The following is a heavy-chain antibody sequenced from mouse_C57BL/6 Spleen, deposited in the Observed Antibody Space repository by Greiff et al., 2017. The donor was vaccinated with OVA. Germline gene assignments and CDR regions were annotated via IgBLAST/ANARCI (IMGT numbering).Heavy chain of an antibody. Sequence: EVQRVESGGGLVKPGGSLKLSCAASGFTFSSYAMSWVRQTPEKRLEWVATISDGGSYTYYPDNVKGRFTISRDNAKNNLYLQMSHLKSEDTAMYYCARDETMITTKEAWFAYWGQGTLVTVSA. CDR1: GFTFSSYA. D-gene: IGHD2-4*01. CDR3: ARDETMITTKEAWFAY. CDR2: ISDGGSYT. J-gene: IGHJ3*01. V-gene: IGHV5-4*01.